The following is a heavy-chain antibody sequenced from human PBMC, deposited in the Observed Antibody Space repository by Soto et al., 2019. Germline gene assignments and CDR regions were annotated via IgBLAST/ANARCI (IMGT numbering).Heavy chain of an antibody. V-gene: IGHV3-23*01. CDR2: ISGSAAGT. CDR3: AKSRAVADAFDF. D-gene: IGHD6-19*01. CDR1: GFTFSSYA. Sequence: GGSLRLSCAASGFTFSSYAMNWVRQAPGKGLEWVSGISGSAAGTSYADSVKGRFTISRDNSKNTLSLQMHSLRVDDTAVYYCAKSRAVADAFDFWGQGTMVTVSS. J-gene: IGHJ3*01.